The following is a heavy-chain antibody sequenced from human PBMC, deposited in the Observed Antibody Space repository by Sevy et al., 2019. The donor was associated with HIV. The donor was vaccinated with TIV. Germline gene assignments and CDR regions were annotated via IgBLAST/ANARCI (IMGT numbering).Heavy chain of an antibody. CDR3: AQGYYFTY. Sequence: ASVKVSCKASRSTFVSNDINWLRQAPGQGLEWVGWMRPNSGVVGYAQKFQGRVTMTRNISITTAYMELGRLRFDDTAVYYCAQGYYFTYWGQGTVVTVSS. CDR1: RSTFVSND. J-gene: IGHJ4*02. CDR2: MRPNSGVV. D-gene: IGHD3-22*01. V-gene: IGHV1-8*01.